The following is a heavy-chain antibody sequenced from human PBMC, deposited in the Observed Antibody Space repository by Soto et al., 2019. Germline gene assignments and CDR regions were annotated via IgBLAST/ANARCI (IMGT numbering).Heavy chain of an antibody. V-gene: IGHV3-33*01. D-gene: IGHD1-20*01. CDR2: IWYDGSNK. J-gene: IGHJ3*02. CDR3: ARWYRRAFDI. Sequence: QVQLVESGGGVVQPGRSLRLSCAASGFTFSSYGMHWVRQAPGKGLEWVAVIWYDGSNKYYADSVKGRFTISRDNSKNTLYLQMNSLRAEDTAVYYCARWYRRAFDIWRQGTMATVSS. CDR1: GFTFSSYG.